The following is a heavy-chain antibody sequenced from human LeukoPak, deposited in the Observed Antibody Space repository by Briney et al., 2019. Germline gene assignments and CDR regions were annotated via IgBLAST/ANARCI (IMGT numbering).Heavy chain of an antibody. CDR2: ISPSGSSI. J-gene: IGHJ4*02. V-gene: IGHV3-48*03. CDR1: GFTFSTSE. D-gene: IGHD6-6*01. Sequence: GGSLRLSCAASGFTFSTSEMNWVRQAPGKGLEWLSYISPSGSSIYYADSVKGRFTISRDNAENSLSLQMSSLRAEDTAVYYCATVGRSTRPGYWGQGALVTVSS. CDR3: ATVGRSTRPGY.